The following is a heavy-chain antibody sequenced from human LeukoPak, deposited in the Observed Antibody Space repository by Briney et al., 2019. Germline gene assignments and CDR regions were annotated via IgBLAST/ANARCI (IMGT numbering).Heavy chain of an antibody. V-gene: IGHV4-34*01. D-gene: IGHD6-19*01. CDR3: ARGPGIAVA. J-gene: IGHJ4*02. CDR2: INHSGST. Sequence: SETLSLTCTVSAGSISGYYWSWIRQPPGKGLEWIGEINHSGSTNYNPSLKSRVTISVDTSKNQFSLKLSSVTAADTAVYYCARGPGIAVAWGQGTLVTVSS. CDR1: AGSISGYY.